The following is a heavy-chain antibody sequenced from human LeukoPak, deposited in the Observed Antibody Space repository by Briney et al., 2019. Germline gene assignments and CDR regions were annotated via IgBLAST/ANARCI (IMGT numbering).Heavy chain of an antibody. V-gene: IGHV3-49*04. CDR3: TVDYYGSGMYYYYMDV. CDR1: GFTFGDYA. D-gene: IGHD3-10*01. CDR2: IRSKAYGGTT. Sequence: GGSLRLSCTASGFTFGDYAMSWVRQAPGKGLEWVGFIRSKAYGGTTEYAASVEGRFTISRDDSKSIAYLQMNSLKTEDTAVYYCTVDYYGSGMYYYYMDVWGKGTTVTISS. J-gene: IGHJ6*03.